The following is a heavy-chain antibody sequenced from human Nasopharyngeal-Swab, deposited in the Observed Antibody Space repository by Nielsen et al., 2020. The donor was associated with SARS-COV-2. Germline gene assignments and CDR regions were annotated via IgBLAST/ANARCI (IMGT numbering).Heavy chain of an antibody. J-gene: IGHJ4*02. CDR3: ARGFKVNSSGYYYWDY. V-gene: IGHV4-31*03. D-gene: IGHD3-22*01. CDR1: GGSISSGGYY. CDR2: IYYSGST. Sequence: SETLSLTCTVSGGSISSGGYYWIWIRQHPGKGLEWIGYIYYSGSTYYNPSLKSRITMAVDTSKTKFSLKLSSVTAADTAVYYCARGFKVNSSGYYYWDYWGQGTLVTVSS.